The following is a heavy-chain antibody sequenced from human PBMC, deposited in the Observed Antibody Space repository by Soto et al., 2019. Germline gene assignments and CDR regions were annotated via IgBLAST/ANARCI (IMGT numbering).Heavy chain of an antibody. CDR2: IKSKTDGGTT. Sequence: GGSLRLSCAASGFTFSNAWMSWVRQAPGKGLEWVGRIKSKTDGGTTDYAAPVKGRFTISRDDSKNTLYLQMNSLKTEDTAVYYCTTDRCSSTSCYDYWGQGTLVTVSS. CDR3: TTDRCSSTSCYDY. J-gene: IGHJ4*02. CDR1: GFTFSNAW. D-gene: IGHD2-2*01. V-gene: IGHV3-15*01.